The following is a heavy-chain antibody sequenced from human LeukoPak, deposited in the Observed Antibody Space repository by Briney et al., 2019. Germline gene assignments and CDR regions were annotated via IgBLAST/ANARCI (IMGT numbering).Heavy chain of an antibody. CDR1: GFTFDDYA. CDR3: ARGTSMPTRVNRVVDY. Sequence: GGSLRLSCAASGFTFDDYAMHWVRQAPGKGLEWVSGISWNSGSIGYADSVKGRFTISRDNAKNSLYLQMNSLRAEDTAVYYCARGTSMPTRVNRVVDYWGQGTLVTVS. D-gene: IGHD2/OR15-2a*01. V-gene: IGHV3-9*01. CDR2: ISWNSGSI. J-gene: IGHJ4*02.